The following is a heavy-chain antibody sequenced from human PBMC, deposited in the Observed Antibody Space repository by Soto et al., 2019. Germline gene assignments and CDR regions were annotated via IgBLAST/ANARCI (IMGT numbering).Heavy chain of an antibody. CDR3: ASGPHDYGDYVPSFDP. J-gene: IGHJ5*02. Sequence: QVQLQESGPGLVKPSQTLSLTCTVSGGSISSGGYYWSWIRQHPGKGLEWIGYIYYSGSTYYNPPLKSRVTISVDTSKNQFSLKLSTVTAADTAVYYCASGPHDYGDYVPSFDPWGQGTLVTVSS. CDR2: IYYSGST. V-gene: IGHV4-31*03. CDR1: GGSISSGGYY. D-gene: IGHD4-17*01.